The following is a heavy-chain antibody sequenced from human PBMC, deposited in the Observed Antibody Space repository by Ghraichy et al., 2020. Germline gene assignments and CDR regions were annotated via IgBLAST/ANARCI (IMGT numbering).Heavy chain of an antibody. CDR2: ISYDGSKK. CDR1: GFTFSSHG. CDR3: AKDGAAAGTFDY. D-gene: IGHD6-13*01. Sequence: GGSLRLSCAASGFTFSSHGMHWVRQAPGKGLEWVAVISYDGSKKYYVDSVKGRFTISRDNSKNTLYLQMNSLRAEDTAVYYCAKDGAAAGTFDYWGQGTLVTVSS. V-gene: IGHV3-30*18. J-gene: IGHJ4*02.